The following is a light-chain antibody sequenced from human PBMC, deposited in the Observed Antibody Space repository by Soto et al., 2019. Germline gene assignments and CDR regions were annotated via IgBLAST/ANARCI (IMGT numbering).Light chain of an antibody. V-gene: IGLV2-14*03. CDR3: SSYPPRSTLV. CDR1: SSDIGGYNF. J-gene: IGLJ3*02. CDR2: DVT. Sequence: QSALTQPASVSGSPGQSITISCTGTSSDIGGYNFVSWYQQHPGKAPKLMIYDVTNRPPGLSDRFSGSKSGNTASLTISGLQAEDEDDYYCSSYPPRSTLVFGGGTKLTV.